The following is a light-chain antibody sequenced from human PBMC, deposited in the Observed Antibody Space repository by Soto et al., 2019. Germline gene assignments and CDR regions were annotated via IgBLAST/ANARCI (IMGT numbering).Light chain of an antibody. CDR2: GAS. CDR1: QSVNTK. V-gene: IGKV3-15*01. Sequence: EISMTQSPATLSVSPGERATLSCRASQSVNTKLAWYQQKPGQAPRLLIYGASTRATAIPARFSGSGSGTEFTLTISSLKSEDFAVNYCHQYNNWHTGAFGPGTKVDIK. CDR3: HQYNNWHTGA. J-gene: IGKJ3*01.